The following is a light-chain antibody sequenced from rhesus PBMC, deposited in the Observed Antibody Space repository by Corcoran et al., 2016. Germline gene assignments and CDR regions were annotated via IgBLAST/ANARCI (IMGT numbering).Light chain of an antibody. CDR1: TGGVTRAHY. Sequence: QAVVTQEHSMPGSPGGTVTLPCGPNTGGVTRAHYPNWFQHQPGQVPRALIYNTNDRHSWTPARFSGSLVGGKAVLTLSAAQPEDEGDYYCLQYFPGSHVFGRGTKLSVL. CDR2: NTN. CDR3: LQYFPGSHV. V-gene: IGLV7-76*01. J-gene: IGLJ6*01.